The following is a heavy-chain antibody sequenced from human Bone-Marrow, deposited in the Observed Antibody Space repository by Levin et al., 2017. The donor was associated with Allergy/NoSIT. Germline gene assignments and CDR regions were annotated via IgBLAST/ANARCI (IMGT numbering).Heavy chain of an antibody. J-gene: IGHJ4*02. CDR1: GYTFTSYY. CDR3: ARITMVQGVISGFDY. D-gene: IGHD3-10*01. V-gene: IGHV1-46*01. CDR2: INPSGGST. Sequence: ASVKVSCKASGYTFTSYYMHWVRQAPGQGLEWMGIINPSGGSTSYAQKFQGRVTMTRDTSTSTVYMELSSLRSEDTAVYYCARITMVQGVISGFDYWGQGTLVTVSS.